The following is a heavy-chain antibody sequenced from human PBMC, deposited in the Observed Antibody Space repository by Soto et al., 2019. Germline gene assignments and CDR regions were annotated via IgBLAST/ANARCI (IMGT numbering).Heavy chain of an antibody. D-gene: IGHD7-27*01. V-gene: IGHV5-51*01. CDR2: IYPGDSDT. CDR3: ARGHLPWDYHSYGMDV. Sequence: GESLKISCKGSGYSFTSYWIGWVRQMPGKGLESMGIIYPGDSDTRYSPSFQGQVTISADKSISTAYLQWSSLRPEDMAVYYCARGHLPWDYHSYGMDVWGQGTTVTVSS. J-gene: IGHJ6*02. CDR1: GYSFTSYW.